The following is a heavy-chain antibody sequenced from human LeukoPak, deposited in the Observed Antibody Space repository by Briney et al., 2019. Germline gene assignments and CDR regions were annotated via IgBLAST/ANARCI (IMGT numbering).Heavy chain of an antibody. D-gene: IGHD3-10*01. J-gene: IGHJ4*02. Sequence: GGSLRLSCAASGFTFNIYAMSWVRQAPGKGLEWVSTISHTGAGTYYADSVKGRFTVSRDTSKDIVYLQMKSLSADDTGIYYCAKDHAGSGRAFEYWGQGTLLTVSS. V-gene: IGHV3-23*01. CDR2: ISHTGAGT. CDR3: AKDHAGSGRAFEY. CDR1: GFTFNIYA.